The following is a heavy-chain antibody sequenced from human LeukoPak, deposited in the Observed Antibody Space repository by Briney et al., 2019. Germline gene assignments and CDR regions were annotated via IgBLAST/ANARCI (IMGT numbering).Heavy chain of an antibody. CDR1: GGSISSSNW. CDR2: VYHSGST. CDR3: ARLAIAVTPYYFDF. Sequence: SETLSLTCAVSGGSISSSNWWGWVRQPPGKGLEWIGEVYHSGSTNYNASLESRVNISIDKSKNQFSLKLSSVTAADTAVYYCARLAIAVTPYYFDFWGQGTLVTVSS. D-gene: IGHD6-19*01. V-gene: IGHV4-4*02. J-gene: IGHJ4*02.